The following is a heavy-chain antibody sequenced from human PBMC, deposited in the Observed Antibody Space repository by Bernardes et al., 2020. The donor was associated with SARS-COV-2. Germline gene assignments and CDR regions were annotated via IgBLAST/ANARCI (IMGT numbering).Heavy chain of an antibody. D-gene: IGHD2-21*02. CDR3: VGSSCGVDCYIGGLRSWDYGMDV. CDR2: FYGGGTT. CDR1: GGSISSSSYY. Sequence: SETLSLTCTVSGGSISSSSYYWGLIRQPPGQGLEWIGSFYGGGTTYYNPSLQRRVTKSVDTSKNQFSLRLSSVTAADTAVYYCVGSSCGVDCYIGGLRSWDYGMDVWGQGTTVTVS. J-gene: IGHJ6*02. V-gene: IGHV4-39*01.